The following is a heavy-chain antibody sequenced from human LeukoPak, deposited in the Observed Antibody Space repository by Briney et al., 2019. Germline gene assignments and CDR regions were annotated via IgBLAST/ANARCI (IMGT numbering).Heavy chain of an antibody. Sequence: GESLKISCNGSGYTFSSYWIGWVRQLPGKGLEWMGVIYPRDSDTRYSPSFQGQVTISADKSIDTAYLQWSSLKASDTAMYFCARGMTSGDSWGQGTLVTVSS. J-gene: IGHJ5*01. V-gene: IGHV5-51*01. CDR3: ARGMTSGDS. CDR2: IYPRDSDT. CDR1: GYTFSSYW. D-gene: IGHD1-26*01.